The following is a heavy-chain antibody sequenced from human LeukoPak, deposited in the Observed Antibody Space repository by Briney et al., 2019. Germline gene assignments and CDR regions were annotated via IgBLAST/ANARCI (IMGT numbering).Heavy chain of an antibody. V-gene: IGHV3-74*01. CDR3: ARDGDSSLFDY. J-gene: IGHJ4*02. D-gene: IGHD6-13*01. CDR2: INSDGSSA. CDR1: GFTFSSYW. Sequence: GGSLRLSCAASGFTFSSYWMHWVRQAPGKGLVWVSRINSDGSSASYADSVKGRFTISRDNAKNTLYLQMNSLRAEDTAVYYCARDGDSSLFDYWGQGTLVTVSS.